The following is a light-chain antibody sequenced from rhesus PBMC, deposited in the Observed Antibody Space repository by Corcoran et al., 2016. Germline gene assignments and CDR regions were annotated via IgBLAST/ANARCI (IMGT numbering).Light chain of an antibody. CDR1: QGITKE. Sequence: DIQMTQSPSSLSASVGDRVTVTCRASQGITKELSWYQQKPGKAPTLLIYAASILQSGVSSRFSGSGSGTDYTLTICSLQTEDVATYYSLQDYTTPLTFGGGTKVEIK. CDR2: AAS. CDR3: LQDYTTPLT. J-gene: IGKJ4*01. V-gene: IGKV1-94*01.